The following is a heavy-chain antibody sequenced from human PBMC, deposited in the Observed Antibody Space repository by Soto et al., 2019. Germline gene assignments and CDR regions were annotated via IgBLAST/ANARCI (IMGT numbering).Heavy chain of an antibody. Sequence: GSLRLSCTASGFTFSMYCMHWVLQVPGKGPEWVSRISDDGSRADYADSVKGRFTISRDNAKNTLYLEMHVLRADDTAVYYCTRGPRPSSVGTGAFWGQGTPVTVSS. CDR1: GFTFSMYC. CDR2: ISDDGSRA. J-gene: IGHJ4*02. D-gene: IGHD3-10*01. CDR3: TRGPRPSSVGTGAF. V-gene: IGHV3-74*01.